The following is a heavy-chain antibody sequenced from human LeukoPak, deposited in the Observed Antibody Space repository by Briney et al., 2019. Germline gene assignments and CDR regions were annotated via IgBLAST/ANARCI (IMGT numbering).Heavy chain of an antibody. V-gene: IGHV3-21*01. D-gene: IGHD5-12*01. Sequence: GGSLRLSCAASGFTISRYSLNWVRQAPGKGLEWVSSISSSSAYIYYADSVKGRFTISRDNAKKSVYLQMNSLRADDTAVYYCARDPSSVASGYYFDHWGQGTLVTVSS. CDR1: GFTISRYS. CDR2: ISSSSAYI. J-gene: IGHJ4*02. CDR3: ARDPSSVASGYYFDH.